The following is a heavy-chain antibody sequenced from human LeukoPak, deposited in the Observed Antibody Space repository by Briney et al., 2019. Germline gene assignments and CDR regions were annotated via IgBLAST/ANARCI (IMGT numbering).Heavy chain of an antibody. Sequence: GGSLRLSCAASGFTFSSYAMPWVRQAPGKGLEWVAVISYDGSNKYYADSVKGRFTISRDNSKNTLYLQMNSLRAEDTAVYYCARAKTPYYYDSSGYYDYWGQGTLVTVSS. CDR1: GFTFSSYA. V-gene: IGHV3-30*01. CDR2: ISYDGSNK. CDR3: ARAKTPYYYDSSGYYDY. D-gene: IGHD3-22*01. J-gene: IGHJ4*02.